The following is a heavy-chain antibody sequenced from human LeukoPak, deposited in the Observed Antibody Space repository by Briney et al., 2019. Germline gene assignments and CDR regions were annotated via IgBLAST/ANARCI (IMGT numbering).Heavy chain of an antibody. J-gene: IGHJ4*02. Sequence: SVKVSCKASGDTFSSYTISWVRQAPGQGLEWMGRIIPILGITNYAQKFQGRVTITADKSTTTAYMELSSLRSEDTAVYYCAKDRRDRESSDLLDWGQGTLVTVSS. CDR1: GDTFSSYT. D-gene: IGHD5-24*01. CDR3: AKDRRDRESSDLLD. V-gene: IGHV1-69*04. CDR2: IIPILGIT.